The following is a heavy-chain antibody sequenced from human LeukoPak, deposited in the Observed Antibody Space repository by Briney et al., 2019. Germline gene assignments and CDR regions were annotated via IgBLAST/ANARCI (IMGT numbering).Heavy chain of an antibody. CDR2: VNHSGST. V-gene: IGHV4-34*01. CDR1: GGSFSGYY. J-gene: IGHJ6*02. CDR3: ARGGSIAVAGTDYYYGMDV. Sequence: SEALSLTCAVYGGSFSGYYWSWIRQPPGKGLEWIGEVNHSGSTNYNPSIKSRVTISVDTSKNQFSLKLSSVTAADTAVYYCARGGSIAVAGTDYYYGMDVWGQGTTVTVSS. D-gene: IGHD6-19*01.